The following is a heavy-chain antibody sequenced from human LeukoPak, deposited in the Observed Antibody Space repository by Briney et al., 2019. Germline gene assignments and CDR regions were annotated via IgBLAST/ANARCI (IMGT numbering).Heavy chain of an antibody. D-gene: IGHD4-23*01. CDR2: IYPGDSDT. Sequence: GESLKISCKVSGYTFISYWIGWVRQMPDKGLECLGMIYPGDSDTRYSPSFQGLVTLSVDKSITTAYLQWSSLKASDTAIYYCARLDYAGNPFDNWGPGTLVTVSS. J-gene: IGHJ4*02. CDR3: ARLDYAGNPFDN. V-gene: IGHV5-51*01. CDR1: GYTFISYW.